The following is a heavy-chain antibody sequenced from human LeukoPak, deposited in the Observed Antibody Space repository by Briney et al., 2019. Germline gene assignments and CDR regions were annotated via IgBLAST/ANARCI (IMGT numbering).Heavy chain of an antibody. CDR1: GGSISSGGYS. CDR3: AGQTGSGLFILP. D-gene: IGHD3/OR15-3a*01. V-gene: IGHV4-61*08. J-gene: IGHJ4*02. CDR2: IYYSGST. Sequence: PSETLSLTCAVSGGSISSGGYSWSWIRQPPGKGLEWIGYIYYSGSTNYNPSLKSRVTISVDTSKNQFSLKLTSVTAADTAVYYCAGQTGSGLFILPGGQGTLVTVSS.